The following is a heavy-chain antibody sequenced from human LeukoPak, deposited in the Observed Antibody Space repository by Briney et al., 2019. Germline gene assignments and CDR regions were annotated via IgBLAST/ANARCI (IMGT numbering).Heavy chain of an antibody. Sequence: SETLSLTCTVSGCSISSYYWSWLRQPPGKGREWMGYIYYSGSTFYNPTLKSRVHISLDTSKNQFSLKMRSVTTADTAVYYCARDGDIRGLAGDLYFDYWGQGDLVTVSS. V-gene: IGHV4-59*12. J-gene: IGHJ4*02. D-gene: IGHD2-15*01. CDR2: IYYSGST. CDR1: GCSISSYY. CDR3: ARDGDIRGLAGDLYFDY.